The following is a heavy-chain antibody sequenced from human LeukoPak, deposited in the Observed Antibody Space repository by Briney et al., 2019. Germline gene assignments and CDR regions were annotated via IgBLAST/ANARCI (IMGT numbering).Heavy chain of an antibody. D-gene: IGHD4-17*01. V-gene: IGHV3-21*01. CDR1: GFTFSSYS. CDR2: ISSSSSYI. J-gene: IGHJ4*02. CDR3: ARSYGDYFPFDY. Sequence: GGSLRLSCAASGFTFSSYSMNWVRQAPGKGLEWVSSISSSSSYIYYADSVKGRFTISRDNAKNSLYLQMNSLRAEDTAVYCCARSYGDYFPFDYWGQGTLVTVSS.